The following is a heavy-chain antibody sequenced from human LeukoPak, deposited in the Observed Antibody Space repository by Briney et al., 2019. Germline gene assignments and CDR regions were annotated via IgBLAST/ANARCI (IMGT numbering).Heavy chain of an antibody. D-gene: IGHD6-13*01. V-gene: IGHV3-48*03. CDR1: GFTFSGYE. J-gene: IGHJ1*01. CDR3: ARGRFGSC. CDR2: ISSSGNSI. Sequence: PGGSLRLSCTASGFTFSGYEMNWVRQAPGKGLEWVSYISSSGNSIYYADSVKGRFTISRDNAKNSLYLQMNSLRAEDMAVYYCARGRFGSCWDQGTLVTVSS.